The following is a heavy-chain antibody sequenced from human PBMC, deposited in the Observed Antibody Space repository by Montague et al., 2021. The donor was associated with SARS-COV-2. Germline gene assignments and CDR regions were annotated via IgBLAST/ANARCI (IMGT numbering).Heavy chain of an antibody. CDR1: VYTFTSYG. V-gene: IGHV1-18*01. Sequence: SVKVSCKASVYTFTSYGISWVRQAPVQGFEWMGWISAYKGNTNYXQKLQGRVTMTTDTSTSTAYMEVRSLRSDDTAVYYCARDWNSGYAWNYYYGMDVWGRGTTVTVSS. D-gene: IGHD5-12*01. J-gene: IGHJ6*02. CDR3: ARDWNSGYAWNYYYGMDV. CDR2: ISAYKGNT.